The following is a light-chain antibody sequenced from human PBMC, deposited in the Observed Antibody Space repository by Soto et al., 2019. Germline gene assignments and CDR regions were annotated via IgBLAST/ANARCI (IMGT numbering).Light chain of an antibody. CDR2: EVN. V-gene: IGLV2-18*02. CDR3: NSHAGSNNYV. CDR1: SSDIGSYNR. J-gene: IGLJ1*01. Sequence: QSALTQPASVSGSPGQSITISCTGTSSDIGSYNRVSWYQQPPGTAPKLIIYEVNNRPSGVPDRFSGSKSGNTASLTISGLQAEDEADYYCNSHAGSNNYVFGTGSKVTVL.